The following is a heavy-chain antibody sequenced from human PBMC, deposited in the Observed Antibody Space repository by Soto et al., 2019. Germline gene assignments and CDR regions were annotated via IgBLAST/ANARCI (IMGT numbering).Heavy chain of an antibody. J-gene: IGHJ4*02. D-gene: IGHD2-2*01. CDR3: VKGSDCSSFSCFARVDY. CDR1: GFTFNSYA. CDR2: ISGSGGTT. Sequence: EVQLLESGGGLVQPGGSLRLSCAASGFTFNSYAMNWVRQAPGKGLAWVSIISGSGGTTYYTDSVKGRFTISRDNSKNTLYLQMSSLRAEDTAVYYCVKGSDCSSFSCFARVDYWGQGTLVTVS. V-gene: IGHV3-23*01.